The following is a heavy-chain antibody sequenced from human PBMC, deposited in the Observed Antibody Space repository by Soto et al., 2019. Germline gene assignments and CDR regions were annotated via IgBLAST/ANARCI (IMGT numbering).Heavy chain of an antibody. CDR2: ISTTSNPI. Sequence: EVQLVESGGGLVKPGGSLRLSCVDSGFTLSSYSMNWVRQAPGKGLEWVSSISTTSNPIFYADSVRGRFTISRDNAKNSLYLQMNSLRSEDTAVYYCLRGGRGYTRDDVLDAWGQGTIVTVSS. D-gene: IGHD2-2*02. V-gene: IGHV3-21*06. CDR3: LRGGRGYTRDDVLDA. J-gene: IGHJ3*01. CDR1: GFTLSSYS.